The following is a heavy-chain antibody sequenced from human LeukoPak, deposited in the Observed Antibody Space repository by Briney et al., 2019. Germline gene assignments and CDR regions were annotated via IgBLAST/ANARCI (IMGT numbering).Heavy chain of an antibody. CDR3: ARERAAGNPSHFDY. CDR2: INHSGST. Sequence: PSETLSLTCAVYGGSFSGYYWSWIRQPPGKGLEWIGEINHSGSTNYNPSLKSRVTISLDTSKNQLSLKMNSMTAADTAVYYCARERAAGNPSHFDYWGQGSLVTVSS. V-gene: IGHV4-34*01. CDR1: GGSFSGYY. J-gene: IGHJ4*02. D-gene: IGHD6-13*01.